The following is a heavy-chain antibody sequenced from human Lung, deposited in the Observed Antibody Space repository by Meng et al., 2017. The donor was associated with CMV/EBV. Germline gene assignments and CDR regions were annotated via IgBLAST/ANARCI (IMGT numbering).Heavy chain of an antibody. J-gene: IGHJ4*02. Sequence: QGQRQESVPGRVKPSGTLAPTCAVSGGSIRSSNWWSWVRQPPGKGLEWIGEIYHSGSTNYNPSLKSRVTISVDKSKNQFSLKLSSVTAADTAVYYCASFPPPGKQWLVTDYWGQGTLVTVSS. CDR3: ASFPPPGKQWLVTDY. CDR1: GGSIRSSNW. V-gene: IGHV4-4*02. CDR2: IYHSGST. D-gene: IGHD6-19*01.